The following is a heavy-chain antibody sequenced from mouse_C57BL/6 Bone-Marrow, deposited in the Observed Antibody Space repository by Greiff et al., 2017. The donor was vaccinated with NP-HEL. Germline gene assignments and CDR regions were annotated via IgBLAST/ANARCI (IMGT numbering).Heavy chain of an antibody. CDR2: INPNNGGT. D-gene: IGHD1-1*01. CDR1: GYTFTDYN. Sequence: LVKPGASVKMSCKASGYTFTDYNMHWVKQSHGKSLEWIGYINPNNGGTSYNQKFKGKATLTVNKSSSTAYMELRSLTSVDSAVYYCARGLLRGTYWGQGTLVTVSA. J-gene: IGHJ3*01. V-gene: IGHV1-22*01. CDR3: ARGLLRGTY.